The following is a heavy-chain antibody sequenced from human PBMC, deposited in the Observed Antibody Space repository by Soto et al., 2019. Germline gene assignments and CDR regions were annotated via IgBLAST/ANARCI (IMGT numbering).Heavy chain of an antibody. CDR3: ARSDSSGSYYYYGMDV. Sequence: PSETLSLTCRVSDGSMNSDSSYWGWIRQPPGKGLEWIGYIYYSGSTYYNPSLKSRVTISVDTSKNQFSLKLSSVTAADTAVYYCARSDSSGSYYYYGMDVWGQGTTVTVSS. CDR2: IYYSGST. V-gene: IGHV4-30-4*01. CDR1: DGSMNSDSSY. J-gene: IGHJ6*02. D-gene: IGHD3-22*01.